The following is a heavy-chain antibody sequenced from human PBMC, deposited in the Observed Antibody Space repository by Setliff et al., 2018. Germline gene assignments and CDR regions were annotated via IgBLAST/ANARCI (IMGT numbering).Heavy chain of an antibody. D-gene: IGHD1-1*01. CDR3: ARAHGATTTFYYYMDV. J-gene: IGHJ6*03. V-gene: IGHV1-69*13. CDR2: IIPMFGTP. Sequence: GASVKVSCKASGDSFNNYAISWVRQAPGQGLEWMGGIIPMFGTPAYARKFQGRVTITADESTNTAYMELSSLTYEDTAVYFCARAHGATTTFYYYMDVWGKGTTVTVSS. CDR1: GDSFNNYA.